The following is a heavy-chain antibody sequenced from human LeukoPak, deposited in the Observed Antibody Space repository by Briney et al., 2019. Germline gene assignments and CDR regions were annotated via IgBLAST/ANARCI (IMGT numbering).Heavy chain of an antibody. CDR2: IYTSGST. CDR3: ARVRGYCSGGSCWGFDP. CDR1: GGSISSGSYY. V-gene: IGHV4-61*02. Sequence: SETLSLTCTVSGGSISSGSYYWSWIRQPAGTGLEWIGRIYTSGSTNYNPSLKSRVTISVDTSKNQFSLKLSSVTAADTAVYYCARVRGYCSGGSCWGFDPWGQGTLVTVSS. J-gene: IGHJ5*02. D-gene: IGHD2-15*01.